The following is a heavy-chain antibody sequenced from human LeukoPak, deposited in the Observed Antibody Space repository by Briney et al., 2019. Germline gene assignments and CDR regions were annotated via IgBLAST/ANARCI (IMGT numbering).Heavy chain of an antibody. Sequence: SETLSLTCTVSGDSISTYYWSWIRQPPGKGLEWIGYIYFTGNTNYNPSLKSRVTISVDTSENHFSLRLTSVTAADTAVYYCARVGDGTFDIWGLGTMVTVSS. CDR2: IYFTGNT. V-gene: IGHV4-59*01. CDR1: GDSISTYY. D-gene: IGHD3-16*01. CDR3: ARVGDGTFDI. J-gene: IGHJ3*02.